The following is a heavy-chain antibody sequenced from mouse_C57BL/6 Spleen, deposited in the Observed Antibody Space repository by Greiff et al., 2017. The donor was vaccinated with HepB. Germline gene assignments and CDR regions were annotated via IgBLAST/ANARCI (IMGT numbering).Heavy chain of an antibody. V-gene: IGHV5-16*01. J-gene: IGHJ1*03. CDR1: GFTFSDYY. CDR2: INYDGSST. D-gene: IGHD1-1*01. Sequence: EVKLVESEGGLVQPGSSMKLSCTASGFTFSDYYMAWVRQVPEKGLEWVANINYDGSSTYYLDSLKSRFIISRDNAKNILYLQMSSLKSEDTATYYCARDYDYGSSYWYFDVWGTGTTVTVSS. CDR3: ARDYDYGSSYWYFDV.